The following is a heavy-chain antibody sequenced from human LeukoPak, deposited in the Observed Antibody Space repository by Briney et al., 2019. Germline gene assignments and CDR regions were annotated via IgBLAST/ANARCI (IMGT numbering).Heavy chain of an antibody. V-gene: IGHV3-7*01. CDR2: INQDGGDI. D-gene: IGHD1-26*01. CDR1: GFTFSKTW. J-gene: IGHJ6*02. Sequence: AGSLRLSCIGSGFTFSKTWMMRLRQAPGMGLVGVANINQDGGDISYVDSVKGRFTIYRSTAKYSLVLQMNSLRAADAAIYYCATYVKWAGGDVWGQGTTVSVSS. CDR3: ATYVKWAGGDV.